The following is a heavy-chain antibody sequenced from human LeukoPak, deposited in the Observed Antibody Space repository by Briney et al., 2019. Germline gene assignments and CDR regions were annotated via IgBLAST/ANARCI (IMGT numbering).Heavy chain of an antibody. CDR2: IDGGGST. CDR1: GFTVSNNY. D-gene: IGHD5-24*01. V-gene: IGHV3-53*01. J-gene: IGHJ6*03. CDR3: ARDRSDGNYYMVV. Sequence: GGSLRLSCAVSGFTVSNNYMSWLRQAPGKGLEWVSVIDGGGSTSYADSVKDRFTISRDNSKNTLYLQMNSLRVDDTGVYYCARDRSDGNYYMVVWGKGTTVIVSS.